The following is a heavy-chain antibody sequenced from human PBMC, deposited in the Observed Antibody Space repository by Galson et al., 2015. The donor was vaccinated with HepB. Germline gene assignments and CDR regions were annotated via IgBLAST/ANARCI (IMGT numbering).Heavy chain of an antibody. J-gene: IGHJ4*02. D-gene: IGHD3-3*01. CDR2: INPNSGGT. CDR1: GYTFTGYY. CDR3: ARDGAYYDFWSGYV. V-gene: IGHV1-2*02. Sequence: SVKVSCKASGYTFTGYYMHWVRQAPGQGLEWMGWINPNSGGTNYAQKFQGRVTMTRDTSISTAYMELSRLRSDDTAVYYCARDGAYYDFWSGYVWGQGTLVTVSS.